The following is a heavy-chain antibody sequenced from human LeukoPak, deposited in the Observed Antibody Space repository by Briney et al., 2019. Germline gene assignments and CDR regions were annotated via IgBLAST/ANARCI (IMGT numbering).Heavy chain of an antibody. D-gene: IGHD1-14*01. V-gene: IGHV1-69*04. CDR2: IIPILGIA. CDR1: GGTFSSYA. CDR3: ARSNPEDAFDI. Sequence: ASVKVSCKASGGTFSSYAISWVRQAPGQGLEWMGRIIPILGIANYAQKFQGRVTITADKSTSTAYMELSSLRSEDTAVYYCARSNPEDAFDIWGQGTMVTVSS. J-gene: IGHJ3*02.